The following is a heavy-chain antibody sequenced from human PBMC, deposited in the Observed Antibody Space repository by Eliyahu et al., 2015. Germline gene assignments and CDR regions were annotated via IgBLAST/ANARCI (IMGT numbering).Heavy chain of an antibody. Sequence: QVQLVESGGGVVQPGXSLXXLLSSXWXHLRCHAMPWVPQGPGKGLEWVAVISYDGSNKYYADSVKGRFTISRDNSKNTLYLQMNSLRAEDTAVYYCASGPRFWSGYHLDYWGQGTLVTVSS. CDR1: XHLRCHA. CDR2: ISYDGSNK. CDR3: ASGPRFWSGYHLDY. D-gene: IGHD3-3*01. J-gene: IGHJ4*02. V-gene: IGHV3-30-3*01.